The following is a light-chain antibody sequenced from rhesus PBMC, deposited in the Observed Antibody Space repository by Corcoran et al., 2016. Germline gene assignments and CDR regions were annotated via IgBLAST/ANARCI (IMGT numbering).Light chain of an antibody. CDR1: QDISSW. Sequence: DIQMTQSPSSLSASVGDRVTITCRASQDISSWLAWYQQKPGKAPNLLIYKASSLQSGVPSRFSGSGSGTDFTLTISRLQPEDFATYYCQQYNGAPPWTFGQGTKVEIK. CDR3: QQYNGAPPWT. J-gene: IGKJ1*01. V-gene: IGKV1-21*01. CDR2: KAS.